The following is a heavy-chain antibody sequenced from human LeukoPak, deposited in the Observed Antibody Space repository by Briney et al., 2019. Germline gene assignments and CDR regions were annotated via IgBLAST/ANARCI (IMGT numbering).Heavy chain of an antibody. D-gene: IGHD3-10*01. CDR3: ARRNYYASSWYFDL. J-gene: IGHJ2*01. V-gene: IGHV4-30-4*08. Sequence: PSQTLSLTCTVSGGSIRSGDYYWSWIRQPPGKGLDCIVYIYSSGSTYYSPSLKSRIAMSIDTSKNQFSLKLSSVTAADTATYYCARRNYYASSWYFDLWGRGTLVTVSS. CDR1: GGSIRSGDYY. CDR2: IYSSGST.